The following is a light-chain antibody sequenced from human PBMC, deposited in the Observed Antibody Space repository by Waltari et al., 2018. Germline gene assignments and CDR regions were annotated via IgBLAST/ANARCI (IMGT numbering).Light chain of an antibody. V-gene: IGLV6-57*03. CDR1: SGSIARNY. Sequence: NFMLTQPHSVSESPGKTVTISCTRSSGSIARNYLQSYQQRPGSAPTTVIYEDNQRPSGVPDRFSGSIDSSSNSASLTISGLKTEDEADYYCQSYDSSNVVFGGGTKLTVL. J-gene: IGLJ2*01. CDR2: EDN. CDR3: QSYDSSNVV.